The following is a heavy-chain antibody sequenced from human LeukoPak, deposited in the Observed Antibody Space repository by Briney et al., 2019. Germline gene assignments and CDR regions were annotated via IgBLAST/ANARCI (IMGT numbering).Heavy chain of an antibody. V-gene: IGHV4-61*02. CDR2: VSSGGRT. J-gene: IGHJ3*02. CDR3: ARGPYSYDSSVAFDI. CDR1: GDSISSGEYY. D-gene: IGHD3-22*01. Sequence: SETLSLTCTVSGDSISSGEYYWSWIRQPAGKGLEWIGRVSSGGRTNNNTSLRSQSTSSEDTSRTQFFLKRSSVTAANPAVFFCARGPYSYDSSVAFDIWGQGRMVTVSS.